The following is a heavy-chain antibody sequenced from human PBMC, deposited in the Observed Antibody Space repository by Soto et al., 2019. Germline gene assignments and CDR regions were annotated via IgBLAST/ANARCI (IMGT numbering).Heavy chain of an antibody. CDR3: ARDHPPGSYYNVGWFDP. Sequence: SETLSLTCTVSGGSISSGDYYWSWIRQPPGKGLEWIGYIYYSGSTYYNPSLKSRVTISVDTSKNQFSLKLSSVTAADTAVYYCARDHPPGSYYNVGWFDPWGQGTLVTVSS. D-gene: IGHD3-10*01. CDR2: IYYSGST. CDR1: GGSISSGDYY. V-gene: IGHV4-30-4*01. J-gene: IGHJ5*02.